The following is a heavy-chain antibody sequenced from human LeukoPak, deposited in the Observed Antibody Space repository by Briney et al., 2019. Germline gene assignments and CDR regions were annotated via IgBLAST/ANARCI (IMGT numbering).Heavy chain of an antibody. Sequence: GASLRLSCAASGFTFDDYGMSWVRQAPGKGLEWVSGINWNGRSTGYADSVKCRFTISRDNTKNSLYLQMTSLRAEDTALYYCARESGLNSSGFDYWGQGTLVTVSS. D-gene: IGHD6-19*01. J-gene: IGHJ4*02. V-gene: IGHV3-20*04. CDR2: INWNGRST. CDR1: GFTFDDYG. CDR3: ARESGLNSSGFDY.